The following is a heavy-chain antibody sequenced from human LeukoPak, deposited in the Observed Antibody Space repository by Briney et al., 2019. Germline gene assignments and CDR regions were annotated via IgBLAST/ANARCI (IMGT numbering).Heavy chain of an antibody. V-gene: IGHV3-48*01. CDR3: ARDVSGSYWFDP. CDR1: GFTFSSYS. D-gene: IGHD1-26*01. Sequence: GGSLRLSCAASGFTFSSYSMNWVRQAPGRGLEWVSYISSSSSTIYYADSVKGRFTISRDNAKNSLYLQMNSLRAEDMAVYYCARDVSGSYWFDPWGQGTLVTVSS. J-gene: IGHJ5*02. CDR2: ISSSSSTI.